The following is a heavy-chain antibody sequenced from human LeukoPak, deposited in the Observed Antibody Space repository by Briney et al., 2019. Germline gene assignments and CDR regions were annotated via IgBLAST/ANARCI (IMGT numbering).Heavy chain of an antibody. CDR1: GFTFSSYW. D-gene: IGHD2/OR15-2a*01. CDR2: IKSDGSST. J-gene: IGHJ4*02. CDR3: ARGGIVGMIDY. V-gene: IGHV3-74*01. Sequence: PGGSLRLSCAASGFTFSSYWMHWVRQAPGKGLVWVSLIKSDGSSTTYADSVKGRFTISRDNAKNTLYLQMNSLRAEDTAVYYCARGGIVGMIDYWGQGTLVTVSS.